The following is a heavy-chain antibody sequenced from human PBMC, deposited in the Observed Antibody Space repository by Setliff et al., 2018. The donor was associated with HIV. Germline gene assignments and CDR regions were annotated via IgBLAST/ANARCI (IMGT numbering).Heavy chain of an antibody. Sequence: GASVKVSCKASGGTFNSYDITWVRQAPGQGLEWMGGTIPLFGKVDYAQKFQGRVTITADISTSTAYMELSSLNSEDTAIYYCARDHQTMLWLDFWGQGTLVTVSS. CDR3: ARDHQTMLWLDF. CDR2: TIPLFGKV. J-gene: IGHJ4*02. CDR1: GGTFNSYD. V-gene: IGHV1-69*06. D-gene: IGHD2-21*01.